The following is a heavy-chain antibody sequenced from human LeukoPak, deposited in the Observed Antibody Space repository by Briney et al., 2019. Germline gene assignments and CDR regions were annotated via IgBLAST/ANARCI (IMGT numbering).Heavy chain of an antibody. CDR3: ARDNGDIVLMVYATHFDY. Sequence: GGPLRLSCAAAGFTFSDHYMDWVRQAPGKGLEWVGRSINKANSYTTEYAASVRGRFTISRDDSKNSLYLQMNSLKTEDTAVSYCARDNGDIVLMVYATHFDYWGQGTLVAVSS. D-gene: IGHD2-8*01. CDR2: SINKANSYTT. V-gene: IGHV3-72*01. CDR1: GFTFSDHY. J-gene: IGHJ4*02.